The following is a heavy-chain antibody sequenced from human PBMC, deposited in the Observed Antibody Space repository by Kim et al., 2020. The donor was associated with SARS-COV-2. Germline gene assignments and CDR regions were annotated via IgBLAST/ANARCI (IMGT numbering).Heavy chain of an antibody. D-gene: IGHD2-2*01. CDR3: ARDRLIVATATGIDY. Sequence: GGSLRLSCAASGFTFSSYPMHWVRQAPGKGLQWVAVISYDGTNKYYADSVKGRFTISRDNSKNTLYLQVNSLRAEDTAVYYCARDRLIVATATGIDYGGQGTLVTVSS. CDR1: GFTFSSYP. V-gene: IGHV3-30*04. J-gene: IGHJ4*02. CDR2: ISYDGTNK.